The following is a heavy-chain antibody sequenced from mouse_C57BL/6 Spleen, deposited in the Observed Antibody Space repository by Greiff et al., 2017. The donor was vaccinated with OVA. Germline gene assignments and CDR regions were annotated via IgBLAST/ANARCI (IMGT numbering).Heavy chain of an antibody. V-gene: IGHV1-82*01. CDR1: GYAFSSSW. CDR2: IYPGDGDT. D-gene: IGHD2-5*01. CDR3: ARPSIYSNYEGYYFDY. J-gene: IGHJ2*01. Sequence: VQLQESGPELVKPGASVKISCKASGYAFSSSWMNWVKQRPGKGLEWIGRIYPGDGDTNYNGKFKGKATLTADKSSSTAYMQLSSLTSEDSAVYFCARPSIYSNYEGYYFDYWGQGTTLTVSS.